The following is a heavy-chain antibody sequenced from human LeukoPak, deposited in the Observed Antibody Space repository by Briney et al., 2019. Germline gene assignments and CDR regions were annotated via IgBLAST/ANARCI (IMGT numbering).Heavy chain of an antibody. CDR1: GGTFSSYA. J-gene: IGHJ4*02. Sequence: GASVKLSCKASGGTFSSYAISWVRQAPGQGLEWMGGLSPIFGTANYAQEFQGRVTITTDESTSTAYMELSSLRSEDTAVYYCARNPKFAYGGNSNYFDYWGQGTLVTVSS. CDR3: ARNPKFAYGGNSNYFDY. V-gene: IGHV1-69*05. D-gene: IGHD4-23*01. CDR2: LSPIFGTA.